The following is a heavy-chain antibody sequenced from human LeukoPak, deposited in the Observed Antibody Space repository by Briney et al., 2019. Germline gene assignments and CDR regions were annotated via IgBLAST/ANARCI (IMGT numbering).Heavy chain of an antibody. V-gene: IGHV4-34*01. CDR3: ARRGRIQLWFYFDY. J-gene: IGHJ4*02. CDR1: GGSLSGYY. D-gene: IGHD5-18*01. CDR2: INHSGST. Sequence: SETLSLTCAVYGGSLSGYYWSWIRQPPGKGPEWIGEINHSGSTNYNPSLKSRVTISVDTSKNQFSLKLSSVTAADTAVYYCARRGRIQLWFYFDYWGQGTLVTVSS.